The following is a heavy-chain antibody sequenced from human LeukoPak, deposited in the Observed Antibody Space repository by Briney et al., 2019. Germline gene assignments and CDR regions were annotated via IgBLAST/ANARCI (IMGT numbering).Heavy chain of an antibody. Sequence: GGSLRLSCAASGFSFSSYEMNWVRQAPGRGPEWVSYIRSSGDTIYYADSVKGRFTISRDNARNSLYLQMNSLRAEDTAVYYCARVGHPYSSGWTLGSWGQGTLVTVSS. D-gene: IGHD6-19*01. CDR3: ARVGHPYSSGWTLGS. CDR2: IRSSGDTI. J-gene: IGHJ5*02. CDR1: GFSFSSYE. V-gene: IGHV3-48*03.